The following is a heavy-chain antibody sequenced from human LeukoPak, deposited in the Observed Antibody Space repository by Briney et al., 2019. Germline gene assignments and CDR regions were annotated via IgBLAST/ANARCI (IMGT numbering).Heavy chain of an antibody. V-gene: IGHV3-48*03. CDR2: ISSSGSTI. CDR1: GLTFSSYE. CDR3: AGGHYYDSSGYSY. Sequence: PGGSLRLSCAASGLTFSSYEMNWVRQAPGKGLEWVSYISSSGSTIYYADSVKGRFTISRDNAKNSLFLQMNSLRAEDTAVYYCAGGHYYDSSGYSYWGQGTLVTVSS. J-gene: IGHJ4*02. D-gene: IGHD3-22*01.